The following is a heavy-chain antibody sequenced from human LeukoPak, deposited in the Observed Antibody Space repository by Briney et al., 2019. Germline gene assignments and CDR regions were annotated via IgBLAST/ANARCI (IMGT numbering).Heavy chain of an antibody. CDR3: ARGPLMTTVTVFDY. CDR2: ISGSGDST. J-gene: IGHJ4*02. V-gene: IGHV3-23*01. CDR1: GFTFISYA. D-gene: IGHD4-17*01. Sequence: GSLRLSCEASGFTFISYAMSWVRQAPGKGLEWVSVISGSGDSTYYADSVEGRCTISRDNSKDALYLQMNSLRAEDTAVYYCARGPLMTTVTVFDYWGQGTLVTVSS.